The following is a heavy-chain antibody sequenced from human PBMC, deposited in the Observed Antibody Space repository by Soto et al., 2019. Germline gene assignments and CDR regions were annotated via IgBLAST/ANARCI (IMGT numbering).Heavy chain of an antibody. CDR3: AHIHWNDAGRGAFDI. D-gene: IGHD1-1*01. J-gene: IGHJ3*02. CDR1: GFSLSTSGVG. CDR2: IYWDDDK. V-gene: IGHV2-5*02. Sequence: QITLKESGPPLVKPTQTLTLTCTFSGFSLSTSGVGVGWIRQPPGKALEWLALIYWDDDKRYSPSLKSRLTITKDTSKNQVVLTMTNMDPVDTATYYCAHIHWNDAGRGAFDIWGQGTMVTVSS.